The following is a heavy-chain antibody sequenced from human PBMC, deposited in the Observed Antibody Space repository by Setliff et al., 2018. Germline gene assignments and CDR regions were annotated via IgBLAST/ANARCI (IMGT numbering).Heavy chain of an antibody. J-gene: IGHJ3*02. D-gene: IGHD3-22*01. CDR1: GCRFTTYW. V-gene: IGHV5-51*01. Sequence: PGESLKISCKGSGCRFTTYWIGWVRQMPGKGLEWMGIVFSGDSDTRYSPSFQGQVTMSADKSINTAYLQMNSLRVEDTALYYCARAHRYYSDTSGYYYDQGRSAFDIWGQGTMVTVSS. CDR2: VFSGDSDT. CDR3: ARAHRYYSDTSGYYYDQGRSAFDI.